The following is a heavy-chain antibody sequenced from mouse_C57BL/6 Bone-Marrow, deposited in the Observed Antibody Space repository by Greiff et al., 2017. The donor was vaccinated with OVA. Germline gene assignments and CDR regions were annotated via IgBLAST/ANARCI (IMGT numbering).Heavy chain of an antibody. V-gene: IGHV1-50*01. CDR1: GYTFTSYW. Sequence: QVQLQQPGAELVKPGASVKLSCKASGYTFTSYWMQWVKQRPGQGLEWIGEIDPSDSYTNYNQKFKGKATLTVDTSSSTAYMQLSSLTSEDSAVYYWASYYGSSYGFAYWGQGTLVTVSA. D-gene: IGHD1-1*01. J-gene: IGHJ3*01. CDR3: ASYYGSSYGFAY. CDR2: IDPSDSYT.